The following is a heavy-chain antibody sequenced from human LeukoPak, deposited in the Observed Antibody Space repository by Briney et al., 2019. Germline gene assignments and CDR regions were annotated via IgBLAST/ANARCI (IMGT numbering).Heavy chain of an antibody. CDR1: GFTFTSYA. J-gene: IGHJ4*02. CDR2: ISASGGST. CDR3: ARDGGYFDRLAYFFDY. D-gene: IGHD3-9*01. V-gene: IGHV3-23*01. Sequence: GGSLRLSCAASGFTFTSYAMSWVRQAPKKGLEWVSVISASGGSTNYADSVKGRFTISRDNSKNTLYLQMNSLRVEDTAVYYCARDGGYFDRLAYFFDYWGQGALVPVSS.